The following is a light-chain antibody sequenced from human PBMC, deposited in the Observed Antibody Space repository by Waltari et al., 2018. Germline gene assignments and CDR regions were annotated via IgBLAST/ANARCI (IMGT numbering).Light chain of an antibody. CDR2: EDN. CDR3: GTWDSSLSVGV. CDR1: PPNLGNNY. Sequence: QSVLTQPPSVSAAPGQKVTISCSGSPPNLGNNYVTWYQQFPGTAPKLLIYEDNKRPSGIPDRFSASKSGTSATLGIHGVQTGDEADYYCGTWDSSLSVGVFGGGTKVTVV. V-gene: IGLV1-51*01. J-gene: IGLJ2*01.